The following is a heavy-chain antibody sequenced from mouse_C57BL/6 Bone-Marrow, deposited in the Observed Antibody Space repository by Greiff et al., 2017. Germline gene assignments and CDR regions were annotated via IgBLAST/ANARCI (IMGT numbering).Heavy chain of an antibody. D-gene: IGHD2-4*01. J-gene: IGHJ3*01. CDR2: IYPRSGNT. Sequence: QVQLQQSGAELARPGASVKLSCKASGYTFTSYGISWVKQRTGQGLEWIGEIYPRSGNTYYNEKFKGKATLTADKSSSTAYMELRSLTSEDSAVYIWARGKDYYDYRARFAYGGRGTRVTVSA. V-gene: IGHV1-81*01. CDR3: ARGKDYYDYRARFAY. CDR1: GYTFTSYG.